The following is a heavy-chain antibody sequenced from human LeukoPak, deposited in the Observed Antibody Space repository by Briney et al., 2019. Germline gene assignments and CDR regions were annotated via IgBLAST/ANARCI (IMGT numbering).Heavy chain of an antibody. CDR1: GYTFTSYG. CDR3: ARAVRDGYIDYYYYMDV. D-gene: IGHD5-24*01. Sequence: ASVKVSCKASGYTFTSYGISWVRQAPGQGLEWMGWINPNSGGTNYAHNFQGRVTMTRDTSISTAYMELITLRSDDTAVYYCARAVRDGYIDYYYYMDVWGKGTTVTVSS. V-gene: IGHV1-2*02. J-gene: IGHJ6*03. CDR2: INPNSGGT.